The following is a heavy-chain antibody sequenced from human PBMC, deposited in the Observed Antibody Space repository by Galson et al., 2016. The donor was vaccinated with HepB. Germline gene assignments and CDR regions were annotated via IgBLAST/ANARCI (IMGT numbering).Heavy chain of an antibody. J-gene: IGHJ6*02. CDR1: GFSLTTSGMC. Sequence: PALVKPTQTLTLTCTFSGFSLTTSGMCVNWIRQPPGRALEWLALIDWEDDKYYSTSLKTRLTISKDTSKNQVVLTMTNMGAVDTATYYCAREDTRTNGGMDVWGQGTTVTVSS. CDR3: AREDTRTNGGMDV. V-gene: IGHV2-70*01. CDR2: IDWEDDK. D-gene: IGHD5-18*01.